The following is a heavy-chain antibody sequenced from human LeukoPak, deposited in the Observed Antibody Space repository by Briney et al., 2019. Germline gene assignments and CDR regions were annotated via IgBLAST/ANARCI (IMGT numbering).Heavy chain of an antibody. Sequence: KPGGSLRLSCAASGFTFSNAWMSWVRQAPGKGLEWVSRVRSETDGGTTDYAAPVQGRFTISRDDSKNTLYLQMNSLETDDTAVYYCTTLSHAAAPTWGQGTLVTVSS. CDR3: TTLSHAAAPT. CDR2: VRSETDGGTT. J-gene: IGHJ5*02. V-gene: IGHV3-15*01. D-gene: IGHD6-13*01. CDR1: GFTFSNAW.